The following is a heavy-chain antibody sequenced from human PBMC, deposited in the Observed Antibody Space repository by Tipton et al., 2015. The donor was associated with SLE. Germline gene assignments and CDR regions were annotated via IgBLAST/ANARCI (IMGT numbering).Heavy chain of an antibody. V-gene: IGHV4-4*07. CDR1: GGSISRHF. CDR3: ARVPSGGYSGFDY. Sequence: TLSLTCTVSGGSISRHFWSWIRQPAGRGLEWIGHIDTYGRTNYNPSLKSRLTISIDTSKNQFSLRLNSVTAADTAVYYCARVPSGGYSGFDYWGQGTLVTVSS. D-gene: IGHD1-26*01. J-gene: IGHJ4*02. CDR2: IDTYGRT.